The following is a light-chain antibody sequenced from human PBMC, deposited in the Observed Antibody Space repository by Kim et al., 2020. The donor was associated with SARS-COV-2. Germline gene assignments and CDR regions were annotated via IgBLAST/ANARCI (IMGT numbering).Light chain of an antibody. CDR1: QSVSNN. V-gene: IGKV3-15*01. J-gene: IGKJ1*01. CDR2: GAS. Sequence: VSPGERATLSCRASQSVSNNLAWYQQKPGQAPRLLIYGASTGATGIPARFSGSGSGTEFTLTISSLQSEDFAVYYCHQYDDWPPGTFGQGTKVEIK. CDR3: HQYDDWPPGT.